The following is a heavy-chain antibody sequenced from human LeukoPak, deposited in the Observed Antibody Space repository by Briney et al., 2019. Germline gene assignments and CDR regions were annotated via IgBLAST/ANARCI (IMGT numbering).Heavy chain of an antibody. CDR3: ASSFTYYYDSSGYYPYYFDY. V-gene: IGHV4-31*03. Sequence: PSETLSLTCTVSGGSISSGGYYWSWIRQHPGKGLEWIGYIYYSGSTYYNPSLKSRVTISVDTSKNQFSLKLSSVTAADTAVYYCASSFTYYYDSSGYYPYYFDYWGPGTLVTVSS. CDR1: GGSISSGGYY. J-gene: IGHJ4*02. D-gene: IGHD3-22*01. CDR2: IYYSGST.